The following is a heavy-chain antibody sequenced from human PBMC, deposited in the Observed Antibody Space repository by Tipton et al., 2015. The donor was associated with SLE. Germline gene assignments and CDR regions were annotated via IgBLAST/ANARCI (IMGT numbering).Heavy chain of an antibody. J-gene: IGHJ6*02. Sequence: TLSLTCTVSGDSISSDGYFWSWIRQPPGKGLEWIGHISHSGSPYYDPSLKSRVSISMDRSKNQFSLNLISVTAADTAMYYCARERGDGMDFWGQGTTVIVSS. CDR2: ISHSGSP. CDR3: ARERGDGMDF. CDR1: GDSISSDGYF. V-gene: IGHV4-30-2*01. D-gene: IGHD3-10*01.